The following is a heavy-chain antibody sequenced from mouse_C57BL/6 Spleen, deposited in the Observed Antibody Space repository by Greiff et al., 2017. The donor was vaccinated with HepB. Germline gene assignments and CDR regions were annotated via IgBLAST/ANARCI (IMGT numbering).Heavy chain of an antibody. CDR3: ARPPTGGYAMDY. Sequence: EVKLMESGGDLVKPGGSLKLSCAASGFTFSSYGMSWVRQTPDKRLEWVATISSGGSYTYYPDSVKGRFTISRDNAKNTLYLQMSSLKSEDTAMYYCARPPTGGYAMDYWGQGTSVTVSS. V-gene: IGHV5-6*01. CDR1: GFTFSSYG. J-gene: IGHJ4*01. D-gene: IGHD4-1*02. CDR2: ISSGGSYT.